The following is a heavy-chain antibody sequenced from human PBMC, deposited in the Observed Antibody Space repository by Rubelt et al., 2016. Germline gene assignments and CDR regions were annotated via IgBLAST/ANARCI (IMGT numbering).Heavy chain of an antibody. CDR1: GFIFTNYA. CDR3: ATSTIGTTGHAFDF. J-gene: IGHJ4*02. D-gene: IGHD1-1*01. CDR2: ISASGGSI. Sequence: PGGSLRLSCAASGFIFTNYAMSWVRQAPGKGLEWVSAISASGGSIYYVDSVKARFTISRDNSKNTLYLLMNSLRAEDTAVYYCATSTIGTTGHAFDFWGQGTLVAVSS. V-gene: IGHV3-23*01.